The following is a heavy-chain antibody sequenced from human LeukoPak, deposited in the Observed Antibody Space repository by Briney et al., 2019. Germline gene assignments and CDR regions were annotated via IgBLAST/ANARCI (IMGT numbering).Heavy chain of an antibody. J-gene: IGHJ4*02. CDR3: ARLTHKYCSGGSCVLDY. Sequence: GGSLRLSCAASGFTFSSYGMHWVRQAPGKGLEWVAFLRYDGSNKYYADSVKGRFTISRDNAKNTLYLQMNSLRAEDTAVYYCARLTHKYCSGGSCVLDYWGQGTLVTVSS. CDR2: LRYDGSNK. CDR1: GFTFSSYG. D-gene: IGHD2-15*01. V-gene: IGHV3-33*08.